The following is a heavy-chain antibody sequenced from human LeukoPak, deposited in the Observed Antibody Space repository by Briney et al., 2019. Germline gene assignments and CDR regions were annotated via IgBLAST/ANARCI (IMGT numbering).Heavy chain of an antibody. CDR3: AKARYCSGGSCSAFDY. J-gene: IGHJ4*02. Sequence: GGSLRLSCAASGFTFSSYAMSWVRQAPGKGLEWVSAISGSDGSTYYADSVKGRFTISRDNSKNTLYLQMNSLRAEDTAVYYCAKARYCSGGSCSAFDYWGQGTLVTVSS. V-gene: IGHV3-23*01. CDR1: GFTFSSYA. D-gene: IGHD2-15*01. CDR2: ISGSDGST.